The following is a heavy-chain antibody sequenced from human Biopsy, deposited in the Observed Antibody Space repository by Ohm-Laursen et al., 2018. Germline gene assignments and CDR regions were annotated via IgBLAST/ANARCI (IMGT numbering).Heavy chain of an antibody. CDR1: GGTFNNYG. CDR2: IISMVGTP. V-gene: IGHV1-69*04. CDR3: ARDKTVLNYYFASDV. D-gene: IGHD2/OR15-2a*01. J-gene: IGHJ6*01. Sequence: SSVKVSCKASGGTFNNYGITWVRQAPGQGLEWVGRIISMVGTPRYAQKFQGRATITVDKSTSTAYLDLSSLKSEDTAVYYCARDKTVLNYYFASDVWGQGTTVTVSS.